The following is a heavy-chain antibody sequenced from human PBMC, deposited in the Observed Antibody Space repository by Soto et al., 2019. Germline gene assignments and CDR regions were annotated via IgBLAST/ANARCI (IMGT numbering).Heavy chain of an antibody. Sequence: QVQLVESGGGVVQPGKSLRLSCAASGFTFSTYGIHWVRQAPGKGLEWVALISYDGGSKYYGDSVKGRFIISRDNSHNSVSLQMNSLRADDTSVYFCAKEQLAMTVVVADYFDSWCQGTLVTVSS. CDR3: AKEQLAMTVVVADYFDS. D-gene: IGHD3-22*01. J-gene: IGHJ4*02. V-gene: IGHV3-30*18. CDR2: ISYDGGSK. CDR1: GFTFSTYG.